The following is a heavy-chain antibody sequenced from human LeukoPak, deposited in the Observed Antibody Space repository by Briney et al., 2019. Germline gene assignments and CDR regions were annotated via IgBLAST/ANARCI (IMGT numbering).Heavy chain of an antibody. CDR1: GFTFSSYS. CDR3: ARPNSY. D-gene: IGHD4/OR15-4a*01. J-gene: IGHJ4*02. Sequence: GGSLRLSCAASGFTFSSYSMNWVRQAPGKGLEWVSCISSSSSTIYYADSVKGRFTISRDNAKNSLYLQMNSLRAEDTAVYYCARPNSYWGQGTLVTVSS. CDR2: ISSSSSTI. V-gene: IGHV3-48*01.